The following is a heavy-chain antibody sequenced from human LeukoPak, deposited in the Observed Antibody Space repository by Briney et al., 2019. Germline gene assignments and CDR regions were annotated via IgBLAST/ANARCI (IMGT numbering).Heavy chain of an antibody. CDR2: IYSGGGT. CDR1: EFTVSSNY. CDR3: ARDRDYYDSSGYHY. J-gene: IGHJ4*02. Sequence: AGSLRLSCAASEFTVSSNYMSWVRQAPGKGLEWVSTIYSGGGTYYADSVKGRFTISRDNSRNTLYLQMNSLRAEDTAVYYCARDRDYYDSSGYHYWGQGTLVTVSS. D-gene: IGHD3-22*01. V-gene: IGHV3-53*01.